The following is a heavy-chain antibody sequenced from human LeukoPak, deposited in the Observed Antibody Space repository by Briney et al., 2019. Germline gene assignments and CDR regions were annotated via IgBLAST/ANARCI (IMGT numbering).Heavy chain of an antibody. CDR3: ARRGVRGVYYYYYYMDV. CDR2: INHSGST. CDR1: GGSFSGYY. V-gene: IGHV4-34*01. D-gene: IGHD3-10*01. J-gene: IGHJ6*03. Sequence: NPSETLSLTCAGYGGSFSGYYWSWIRQPPGKGLEWIGEINHSGSTNYNPSLKSRVTISVDTSKNQFSLKLSSVTAADTAVYYCARRGVRGVYYYYYYMDVWGKGTTVTISS.